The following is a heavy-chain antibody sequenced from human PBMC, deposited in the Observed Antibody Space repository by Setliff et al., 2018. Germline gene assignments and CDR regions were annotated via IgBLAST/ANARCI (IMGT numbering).Heavy chain of an antibody. J-gene: IGHJ5*02. V-gene: IGHV4-39*01. CDR1: GDSISSSGYNSGFYY. D-gene: IGHD2-15*01. CDR3: GRGFSRIEGWGNWFDP. Sequence: SETLSLTCTVSGDSISSSGYNSGFYYWAWLRQAPGKGLEWIGNIYDSGSSNYNASLKSRPIKTRDTSKNQISRRLTPVTAAETAVYYCGRGFSRIEGWGNWFDPWGQGILVTVSS. CDR2: IYDSGSS.